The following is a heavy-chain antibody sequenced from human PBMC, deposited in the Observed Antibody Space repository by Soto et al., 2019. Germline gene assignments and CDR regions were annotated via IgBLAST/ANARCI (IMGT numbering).Heavy chain of an antibody. Sequence: WGSLRLSCAASGFTFSSYGMHWVRQAPGKGLEWVSAISDSGGRTYYADSVKGRFTISRDNSKNTLYLQMNSLRAEDTAVYFCAKELVNSGWTYFDYWGQGTLVTVSS. CDR2: ISDSGGRT. J-gene: IGHJ4*02. V-gene: IGHV3-23*01. CDR1: GFTFSSYG. CDR3: AKELVNSGWTYFDY. D-gene: IGHD6-19*01.